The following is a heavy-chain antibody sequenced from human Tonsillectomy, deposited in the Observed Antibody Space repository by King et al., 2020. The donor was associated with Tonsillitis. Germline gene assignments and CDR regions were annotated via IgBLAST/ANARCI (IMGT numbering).Heavy chain of an antibody. V-gene: IGHV3-66*01. Sequence: VQLVESGGGLVQPGGSLRLSCAASAFSVSSNYMSWVRQAPVKGLVWVSVIYSGGDTFYADSVKDRFTISRDNSKNTLFLQMNSLRAEDTAVYYCAGLARWGFYYWGQGTLVTVSS. J-gene: IGHJ4*02. CDR1: AFSVSSNY. CDR3: AGLARWGFYY. D-gene: IGHD4-23*01. CDR2: IYSGGDT.